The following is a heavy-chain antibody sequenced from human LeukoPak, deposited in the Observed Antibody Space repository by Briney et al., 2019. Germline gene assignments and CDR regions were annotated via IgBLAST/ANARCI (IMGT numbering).Heavy chain of an antibody. V-gene: IGHV3-53*01. CDR3: ARERGYSNYEV. J-gene: IGHJ4*02. CDR2: IYSGGST. CDR1: GFTVSSNY. D-gene: IGHD4-11*01. Sequence: GGSLRLSCAASGFTVSSNYMSWVRQAPGKGLEWVSVIYSGGSTYYADSVKGRFTISRDNSKNTLYLQMNSLRAEDTAVYYCARERGYSNYEVWGQGTLVTVSS.